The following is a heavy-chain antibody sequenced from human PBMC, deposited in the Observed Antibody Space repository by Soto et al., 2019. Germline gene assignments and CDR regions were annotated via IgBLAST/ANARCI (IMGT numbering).Heavy chain of an antibody. D-gene: IGHD6-6*01. V-gene: IGHV3-11*06. CDR2: ISSSSSYT. J-gene: IGHJ4*02. CDR1: GFTFSDYY. Sequence: KPXGSLRLSCSASGFTFSDYYMSWIRQAPGKGLEWVSYISSSSSYTNYADSVKGRFTISRDNAKNSLYLQMNSLRAEDTAVYYCARGSSSSLTFDSWGQGTLVTVSS. CDR3: ARGSSSSLTFDS.